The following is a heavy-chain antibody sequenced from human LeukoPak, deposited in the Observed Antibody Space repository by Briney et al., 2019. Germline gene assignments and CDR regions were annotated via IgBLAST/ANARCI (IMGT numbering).Heavy chain of an antibody. CDR1: GFIVSSNY. V-gene: IGHV3-53*01. CDR2: LYSGGST. CDR3: ARDGSYLDY. Sequence: PGRSLRLSCAASGFIVSSNYMSWVRQAPGKGLEWVSILYSGGSTYYADSVKGRFTISRDNSKNTLYLQMNSLRAEDTAVYYCARDGSYLDYWGQGTLVTVSS. J-gene: IGHJ4*02.